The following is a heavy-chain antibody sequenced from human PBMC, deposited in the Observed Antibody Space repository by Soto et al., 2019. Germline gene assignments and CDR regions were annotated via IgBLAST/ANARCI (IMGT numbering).Heavy chain of an antibody. CDR1: GFTFSSYA. CDR3: ARDAGYSSGWYPGVIDY. D-gene: IGHD6-19*01. CDR2: IWYDGSNK. V-gene: IGHV3-33*08. J-gene: IGHJ4*02. Sequence: GGSLRLSCAASGFTFSSYAMHWVRQAPGKGLEWVAVIWYDGSNKYYADSVKGRFTISRDNSKNTLYLQMNSLRAEDTAVYYCARDAGYSSGWYPGVIDYWAQGTLVSVSS.